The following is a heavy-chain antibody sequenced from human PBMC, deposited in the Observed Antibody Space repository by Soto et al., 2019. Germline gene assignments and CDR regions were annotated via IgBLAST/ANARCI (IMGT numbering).Heavy chain of an antibody. CDR1: GYTFTGYY. CDR2: INPNSGGT. J-gene: IGHJ4*02. Sequence: GASVKVSCKASGYTFTGYYMHWVRQAPGQGLEWMGWINPNSGGTNYAQKFQGWVTMTRDTSISTAYMELSRLRSDDTAVYYCARGTEGATTNYFDYWGQGTLVTVSS. V-gene: IGHV1-2*04. D-gene: IGHD1-26*01. CDR3: ARGTEGATTNYFDY.